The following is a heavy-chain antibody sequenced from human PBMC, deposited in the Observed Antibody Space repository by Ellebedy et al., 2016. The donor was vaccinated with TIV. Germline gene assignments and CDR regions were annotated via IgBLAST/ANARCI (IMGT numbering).Heavy chain of an antibody. J-gene: IGHJ4*02. CDR2: MSSRRTDI. D-gene: IGHD6-13*01. CDR3: ARDGYSSSLYY. CDR1: GFRVSSYR. Sequence: GESLKISCAASGFRVSSYRLNWVRQAPGKGLEWVSSMSSRRTDISSADSVKGRFTISRDNAKNSLYLQMNSLRVEDTAVYYCARDGYSSSLYYWGQGTLVTVSS. V-gene: IGHV3-21*01.